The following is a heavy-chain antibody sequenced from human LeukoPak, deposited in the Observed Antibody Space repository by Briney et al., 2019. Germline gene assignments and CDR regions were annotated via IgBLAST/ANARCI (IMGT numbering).Heavy chain of an antibody. Sequence: ASVKVSCKASGYTFTGYYMHWVRRAPGQGLEWMGWINPNSGGTNYAQKFQGRVTMTRDTSISTAYMELSRLRSDDTAVYYCASVVVYSSSSAAFDIWGQGTMVTVSS. CDR2: INPNSGGT. CDR1: GYTFTGYY. CDR3: ASVVVYSSSSAAFDI. J-gene: IGHJ3*02. D-gene: IGHD6-6*01. V-gene: IGHV1-2*02.